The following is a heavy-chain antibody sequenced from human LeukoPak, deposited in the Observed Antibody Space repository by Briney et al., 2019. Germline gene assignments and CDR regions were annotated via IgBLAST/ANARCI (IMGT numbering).Heavy chain of an antibody. D-gene: IGHD3-10*01. CDR2: IHYSGST. V-gene: IGHV4-59*01. J-gene: IGHJ3*02. Sequence: PSETLSLTCTASGGSISSYYWSWIRQPPGKGLEWIGYIHYSGSTNYNPSLKSRVTISVDTSKNQFSLKLSSVTAADTAVYYCARSGLWFGEYAFDIWGQGAMVTVSS. CDR3: ARSGLWFGEYAFDI. CDR1: GGSISSYY.